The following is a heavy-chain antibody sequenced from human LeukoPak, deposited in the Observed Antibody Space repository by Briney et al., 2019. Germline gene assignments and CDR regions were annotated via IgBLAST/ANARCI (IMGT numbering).Heavy chain of an antibody. CDR1: AGSFTGYY. Sequence: AETLSLTCAVNAGSFTGYYWSWIRQPPGKGLEWIGEINHTGSNSYNPSLRSRVTISVDTFKNQFSLKLRSVTAAERAIYYCARGGYGPGSHYRYWGQGTLVTVSS. CDR3: ARGGYGPGSHYRY. CDR2: INHTGSN. D-gene: IGHD3-10*01. J-gene: IGHJ4*02. V-gene: IGHV4-34*01.